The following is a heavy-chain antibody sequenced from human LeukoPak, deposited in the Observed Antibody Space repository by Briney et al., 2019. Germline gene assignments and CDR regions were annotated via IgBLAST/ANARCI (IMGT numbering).Heavy chain of an antibody. J-gene: IGHJ6*02. Sequence: SETLSLTCTVSGGSISSYYWSWIRQPPGKGLEWIGYIYYSRSTNYNTSLKSRVTISVDKSKNQFSLKLSSVTAADTAVYYCARAVGEVRLTWTYYYYGMDVWGQGTTVTVSS. CDR2: IYYSRST. D-gene: IGHD3-16*01. V-gene: IGHV4-59*01. CDR1: GGSISSYY. CDR3: ARAVGEVRLTWTYYYYGMDV.